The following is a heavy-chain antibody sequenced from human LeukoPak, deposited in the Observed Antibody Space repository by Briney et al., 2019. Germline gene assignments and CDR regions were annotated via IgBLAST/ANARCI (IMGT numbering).Heavy chain of an antibody. CDR3: ARDRAVGVMIAFDI. Sequence: GGSLRLSCAGSGFPFSSFWMNWVRQAPGKGLEWVANIKEDGRENYYVDSVKGRFTISRDNAKNSLYLQMNSLRAEDTAVYYCARDRAVGVMIAFDIWGQGTTVTVSS. J-gene: IGHJ3*02. CDR1: GFPFSSFW. D-gene: IGHD3-16*01. CDR2: IKEDGREN. V-gene: IGHV3-7*01.